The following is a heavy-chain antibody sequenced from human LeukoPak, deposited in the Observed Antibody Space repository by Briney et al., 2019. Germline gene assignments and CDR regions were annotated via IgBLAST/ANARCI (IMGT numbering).Heavy chain of an antibody. D-gene: IGHD6-6*01. J-gene: IGHJ4*02. V-gene: IGHV3-23*01. CDR3: AKDAGPQQLVFFDS. Sequence: GGSLRLSCTATGFTFSNFGMAWVRQAQGQGLEWVSTISGSGGNMHQADSVKGRFTISRDNSRSTLYLQMNSLRAEDTAVYYCAKDAGPQQLVFFDSWGQGTLVTVSS. CDR1: GFTFSNFG. CDR2: ISGSGGNM.